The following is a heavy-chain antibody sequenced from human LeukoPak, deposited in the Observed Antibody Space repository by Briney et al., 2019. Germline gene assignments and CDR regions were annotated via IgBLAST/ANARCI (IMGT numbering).Heavy chain of an antibody. CDR2: IIPILGSA. J-gene: IGHJ4*02. CDR1: GGSFNRHA. CDR3: AKDRTWGLDY. D-gene: IGHD7-27*01. Sequence: GASVKVSCKASGGSFNRHAISWVRQAPGQGLEWMGRIIPILGSANYAQAFQGRVSITADNSTSTTYMELSSLRLEDTAVYYCAKDRTWGLDYWGQGTLVTVSS. V-gene: IGHV1-69*04.